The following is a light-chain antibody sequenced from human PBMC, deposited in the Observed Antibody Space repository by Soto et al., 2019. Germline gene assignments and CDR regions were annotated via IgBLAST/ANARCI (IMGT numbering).Light chain of an antibody. CDR2: STT. Sequence: QTVVTQEPSLTVSPGGTVTLTSASSTGAVTSGLHPNWFQQKPGQAPRALIYSTTIKHSWTPARFSGSLLGGKAALTLSDVQPEDEADYYCLLYYGAPWVFGGGTKLTVL. V-gene: IGLV7-43*01. J-gene: IGLJ3*02. CDR1: TGAVTSGLH. CDR3: LLYYGAPWV.